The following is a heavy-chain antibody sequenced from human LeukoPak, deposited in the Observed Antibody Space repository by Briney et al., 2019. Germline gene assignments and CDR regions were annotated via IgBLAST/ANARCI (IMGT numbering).Heavy chain of an antibody. D-gene: IGHD3-10*01. CDR1: GITFSSYW. CDR3: ARDALTYYYGSGSL. Sequence: PGGSLRLSCATSGITFSSYWMTWVRQAPGKGLEWVANIKQDGSEKYYVDSVKGRFTISRDNAKNSLYLQMNSLRAEDTAVYYCARDALTYYYGSGSLWGQGTLVTVSS. V-gene: IGHV3-7*01. J-gene: IGHJ4*02. CDR2: IKQDGSEK.